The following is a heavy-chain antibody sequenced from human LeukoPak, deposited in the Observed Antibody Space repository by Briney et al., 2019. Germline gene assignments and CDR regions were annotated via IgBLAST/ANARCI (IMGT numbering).Heavy chain of an antibody. CDR2: ISSSSSTI. D-gene: IGHD1-26*01. CDR3: ARDVEDIVGATYALDI. J-gene: IGHJ3*02. Sequence: GGSLRLSCAASGFTFSSYSMNWVRQAPGKGLEWVSYISSSSSTIYYADSVKGRFTISRDNAKNSLYLQMNSLRDEDTAVYYCARDVEDIVGATYALDIWGQGTMVTVSS. V-gene: IGHV3-48*02. CDR1: GFTFSSYS.